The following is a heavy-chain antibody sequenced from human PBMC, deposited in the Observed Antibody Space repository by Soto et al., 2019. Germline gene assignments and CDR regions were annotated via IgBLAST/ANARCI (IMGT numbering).Heavy chain of an antibody. CDR3: ARDPYQLLKSMYSDYYYYGMDV. D-gene: IGHD2-2*01. CDR2: INAGNGNT. V-gene: IGHV1-3*05. Sequence: QVQLVQSGAEEKKPGASVKVSCKASGYTFTSYAMHWVRQAPGQRLEWMGWINAGNGNTKYSQKFQGRVTIIRDTSASTAYMELSSLRSEDTAVYYCARDPYQLLKSMYSDYYYYGMDVWGQGTTVTVSS. CDR1: GYTFTSYA. J-gene: IGHJ6*02.